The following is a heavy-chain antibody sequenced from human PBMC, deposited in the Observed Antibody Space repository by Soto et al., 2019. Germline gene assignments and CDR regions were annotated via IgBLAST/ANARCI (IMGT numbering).Heavy chain of an antibody. CDR2: INHSGST. Sequence: QVQLQQWGAGLLKPSETLSLTCAVYGRSFSGYYWSWIRQPPGKGLEWIGEINHSGSTNYNPSLKSRVTISVDTSQNQFSLNLSSVTAADTAVYYCARAYGGNSGVFDYWGQGTLATVSS. D-gene: IGHD4-17*01. CDR1: GRSFSGYY. V-gene: IGHV4-34*01. J-gene: IGHJ4*02. CDR3: ARAYGGNSGVFDY.